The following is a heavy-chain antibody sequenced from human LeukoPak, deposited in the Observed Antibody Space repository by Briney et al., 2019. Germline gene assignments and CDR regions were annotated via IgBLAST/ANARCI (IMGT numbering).Heavy chain of an antibody. V-gene: IGHV3-21*01. J-gene: IGHJ4*02. CDR1: GFTFSSYS. Sequence: KPGGSLSLSRAASGFTFSSYSMNWVRQAPGKGLEWVSSISSSSSYIYYADSVKGRFTISRDNAKNSLYLQMNSLRAEDTAVYYCARGGTAMVMLSPKDDYWGQGTLVTVSS. D-gene: IGHD5-18*01. CDR3: ARGGTAMVMLSPKDDY. CDR2: ISSSSSYI.